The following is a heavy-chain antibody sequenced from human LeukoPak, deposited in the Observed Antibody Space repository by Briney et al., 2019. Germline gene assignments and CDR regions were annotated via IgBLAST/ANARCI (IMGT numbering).Heavy chain of an antibody. Sequence: SETLSLTCTVSGGSISSYYWGWIRQPPGKGLEWIGYIYYSGSTNYNPSLKSRVTISVDTSKNQFSLKLSSVTAADTAVYYCARKYYYDSSGSYAFDIWGQGTMVTVSS. J-gene: IGHJ3*02. CDR3: ARKYYYDSSGSYAFDI. D-gene: IGHD3-22*01. CDR1: GGSISSYY. CDR2: IYYSGST. V-gene: IGHV4-59*01.